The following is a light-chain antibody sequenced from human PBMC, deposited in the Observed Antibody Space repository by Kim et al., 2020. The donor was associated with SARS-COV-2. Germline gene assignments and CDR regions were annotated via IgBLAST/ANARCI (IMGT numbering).Light chain of an antibody. CDR3: NSRDTSGNDMV. CDR2: GKN. CDR1: SLGRDY. Sequence: ALGQTVRITCQGDSLGRDYASWYQQKPGQAPVLVIYGKNKRPSGIPDRFSGSSSGNTASLTITGAQAEDEADYYCNSRDTSGNDMVFGGGTQLTVL. V-gene: IGLV3-19*01. J-gene: IGLJ2*01.